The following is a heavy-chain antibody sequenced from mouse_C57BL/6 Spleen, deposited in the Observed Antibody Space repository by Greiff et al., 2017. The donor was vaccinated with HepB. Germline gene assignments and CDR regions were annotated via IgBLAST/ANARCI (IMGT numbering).Heavy chain of an antibody. CDR1: GYAFSSSW. CDR3: ARGEDGNLFAY. D-gene: IGHD2-1*01. CDR2: IYPGDGDT. Sequence: VQLQQSGPELVKPGASVKISCKASGYAFSSSWMNWVKQRPGKGLEWIGRIYPGDGDTNYNGKFKGKATLTADKSSSTAYMQLSSRTSEDSAVYFCARGEDGNLFAYWGQGTLVTVSA. J-gene: IGHJ3*01. V-gene: IGHV1-82*01.